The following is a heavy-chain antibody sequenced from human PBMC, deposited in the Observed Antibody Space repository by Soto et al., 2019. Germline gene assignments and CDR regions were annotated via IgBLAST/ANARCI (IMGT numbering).Heavy chain of an antibody. J-gene: IGHJ4*02. CDR2: ISGSGGST. CDR3: AKTGEESSSSWLSDRHPGYSSGWYGDY. CDR1: GFTFSSYA. V-gene: IGHV3-23*01. Sequence: GGSLRLSCAASGFTFSSYAMSWVRQAPGKGLEWVSAISGSGGSTYYADSVKGRFTISRDNSKNTLYLQMNSLRAEDTAVYYCAKTGEESSSSWLSDRHPGYSSGWYGDYWGQGTLVTVSS. D-gene: IGHD6-19*01.